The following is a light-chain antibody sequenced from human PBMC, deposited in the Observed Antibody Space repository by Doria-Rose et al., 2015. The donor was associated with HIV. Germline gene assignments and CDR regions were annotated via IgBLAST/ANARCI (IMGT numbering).Light chain of an antibody. J-gene: IGKJ1*01. Sequence: VTIPCRASQTVSTSLNWFQQEPVKAPKLLIYAASRLQSGVPSRFSGSGSGTDFTLTISGLQPGDFATYYCQQTYSSPPWTFGQGTKVEMK. V-gene: IGKV1-39*01. CDR3: QQTYSSPPWT. CDR1: QTVSTS. CDR2: AAS.